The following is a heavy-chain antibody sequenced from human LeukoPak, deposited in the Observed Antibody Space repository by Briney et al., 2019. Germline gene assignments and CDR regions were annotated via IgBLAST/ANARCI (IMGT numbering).Heavy chain of an antibody. D-gene: IGHD2-2*01. CDR2: ISSSGSTI. J-gene: IGHJ5*02. CDR3: ARERSTSSRNWFDP. V-gene: IGHV3-11*01. CDR1: GFTFSDYY. Sequence: GGSLRLSCAASGFTFSDYYTSWLRQAPGKGLEWVSYISSSGSTIYYADSVKGRFTISRDNAKNSLYLQMNSLRAEDTAVYYCARERSTSSRNWFDPWGQGTLVTVSS.